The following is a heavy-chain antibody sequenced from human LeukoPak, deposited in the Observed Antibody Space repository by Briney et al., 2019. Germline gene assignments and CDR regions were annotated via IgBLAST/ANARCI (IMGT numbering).Heavy chain of an antibody. J-gene: IGHJ4*02. V-gene: IGHV1-2*02. CDR2: INPNSGGT. D-gene: IGHD6-19*01. CDR1: GYTFTGYY. Sequence: ASVKVSCKASGYTFTGYYMHWVRQAPGQGLEWMGWINPNSGGTNYAQKFQGRVTMTRNTSISTAYMELSSLRSEDTAVYYCAAEGGEQWLVQNYWGPGTLVTVSS. CDR3: AAEGGEQWLVQNY.